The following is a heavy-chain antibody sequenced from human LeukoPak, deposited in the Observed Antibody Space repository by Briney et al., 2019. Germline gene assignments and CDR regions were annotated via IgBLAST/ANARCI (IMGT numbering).Heavy chain of an antibody. CDR3: ARQDSGSYLNPLDI. V-gene: IGHV4-59*08. CDR1: GGSISSYY. J-gene: IGHJ3*02. Sequence: PSETLSLTCIVSGGSISSYYWSCIRQPPGKGLEWIGYIYYTGSTNYNPSLKSRVTISVDTSKNQLSLKLSSVTAADTAVYYCARQDSGSYLNPLDIWGQGTVVTVSS. CDR2: IYYTGST. D-gene: IGHD1-26*01.